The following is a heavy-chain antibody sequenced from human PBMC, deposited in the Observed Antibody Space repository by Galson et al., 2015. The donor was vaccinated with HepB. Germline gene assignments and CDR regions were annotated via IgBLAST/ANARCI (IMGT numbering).Heavy chain of an antibody. CDR3: AKDHCSDGSCYSDY. D-gene: IGHD2-15*01. Sequence: SLRLSCAASGFTFSSYEMNWVRQAPGKGLEWVAVISYDGSNKYYADSVKGRFTISRDNSKNTLYLQMNSLRAEDTTVYYCAKDHCSDGSCYSDYWGQGTLVTVSS. V-gene: IGHV3-30*18. J-gene: IGHJ4*02. CDR1: GFTFSSYE. CDR2: ISYDGSNK.